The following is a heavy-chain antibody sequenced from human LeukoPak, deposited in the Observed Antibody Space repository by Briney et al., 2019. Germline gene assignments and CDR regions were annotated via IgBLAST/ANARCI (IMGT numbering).Heavy chain of an antibody. CDR3: ARYCGGDCYSYYFDY. Sequence: SETLSLTCTVSGGSISSSSYYWGWIRQPAGKGLEWIGRIYTSGSTNYNPSLKSRVTISVDTSKNQFSLKLSSVTAADTAVYYCARYCGGDCYSYYFDYWGQGTLVTVSS. D-gene: IGHD2-21*02. CDR2: IYTSGST. J-gene: IGHJ4*02. CDR1: GGSISSSSYY. V-gene: IGHV4-61*02.